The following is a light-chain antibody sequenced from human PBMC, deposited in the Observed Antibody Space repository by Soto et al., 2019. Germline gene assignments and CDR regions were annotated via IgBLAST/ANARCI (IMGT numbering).Light chain of an antibody. V-gene: IGKV3-20*01. J-gene: IGKJ5*01. CDR3: QHFGGSLPVT. Sequence: EIVMTQSPATLSVSPGERATLSCRASQSVSSNYLAWYQQKPGQAPRLLIYGASNRATGIPDRFSGSGSGTEFTLTISRLEPEDFAVYYCQHFGGSLPVTFGQGTRLEIK. CDR2: GAS. CDR1: QSVSSNY.